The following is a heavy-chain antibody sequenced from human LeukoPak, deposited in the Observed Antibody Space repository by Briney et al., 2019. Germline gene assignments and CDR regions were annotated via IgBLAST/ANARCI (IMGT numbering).Heavy chain of an antibody. V-gene: IGHV3-30*02. CDR2: IRYDGSNK. D-gene: IGHD3-3*01. CDR3: ARDYDFWSGYYSPTRGYFGY. Sequence: PGGSLRLSCAASGFTFSGSGMHWVRQAPGKGREWGTFIRYDGSNKYYTDSVKGRFTISRDNSKNTLYLQMDSLRAEDTAVYYCARDYDFWSGYYSPTRGYFGYWGQGTLVTVSS. CDR1: GFTFSGSG. J-gene: IGHJ4*02.